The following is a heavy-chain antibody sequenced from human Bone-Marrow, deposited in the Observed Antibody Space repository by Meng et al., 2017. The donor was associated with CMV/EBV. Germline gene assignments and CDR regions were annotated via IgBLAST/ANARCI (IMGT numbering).Heavy chain of an antibody. J-gene: IGHJ5*02. CDR2: TYYRSKWYN. CDR3: ARHGRSSWYTFDANWFDP. CDR1: GDGVSSNNAA. V-gene: IGHV6-1*01. Sequence: SQTLSLTCAISGDGVSSNNAAWNWIRQSPSRGLEWLGRTYYRSKWYNDSAVSVKSRININPDTSKNQFSLKLSSVTAADTAVYYCARHGRSSWYTFDANWFDPWGQGTLVTVSS. D-gene: IGHD6-19*01.